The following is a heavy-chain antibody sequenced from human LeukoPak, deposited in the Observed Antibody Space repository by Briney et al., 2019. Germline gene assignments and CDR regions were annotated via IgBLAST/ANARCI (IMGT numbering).Heavy chain of an antibody. CDR3: ARGGQWEPKFDY. Sequence: ASETLSLTCTVSGDSISSYYWSWIRQPAGKGLEWIGRIYTSGSTNYNPSLKSRVTISVDTSKNQFSLKLSSVTAADTAVYYCARGGQWEPKFDYWGQGTLVTVSS. D-gene: IGHD1-26*01. V-gene: IGHV4-4*07. J-gene: IGHJ4*02. CDR1: GDSISSYY. CDR2: IYTSGST.